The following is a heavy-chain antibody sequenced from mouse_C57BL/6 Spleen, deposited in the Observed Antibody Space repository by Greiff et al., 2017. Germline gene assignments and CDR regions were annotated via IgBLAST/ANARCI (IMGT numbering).Heavy chain of an antibody. V-gene: IGHV1-61*01. D-gene: IGHD2-2*01. Sequence: QVQLQQPGAELVRPGSSVKLSCKASGYTFTSYWMAWVKQRPGQGLEWIGNIYPSDSETHYNQKFKDKATLTVDKSSSTAYMQLSSLTSEDSAVYYCARSDYYGYYFDDWGQGTTLTVSS. CDR2: IYPSDSET. J-gene: IGHJ2*01. CDR3: ARSDYYGYYFDD. CDR1: GYTFTSYW.